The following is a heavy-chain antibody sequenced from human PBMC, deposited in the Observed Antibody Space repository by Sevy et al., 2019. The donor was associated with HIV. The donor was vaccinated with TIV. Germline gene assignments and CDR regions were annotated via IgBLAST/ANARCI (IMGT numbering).Heavy chain of an antibody. Sequence: ASVKVSCKVSGYTLTKLSMHWVRQARGKGLEWMGTFDPEDGETIYAQKFQGRVTMTEDTSTDTAYMELSSLRSEDTAVYYCATTKDYYENSGDPFDYWGQGTLVTVSS. V-gene: IGHV1-24*01. CDR3: ATTKDYYENSGDPFDY. J-gene: IGHJ4*02. CDR1: GYTLTKLS. CDR2: FDPEDGET. D-gene: IGHD3-22*01.